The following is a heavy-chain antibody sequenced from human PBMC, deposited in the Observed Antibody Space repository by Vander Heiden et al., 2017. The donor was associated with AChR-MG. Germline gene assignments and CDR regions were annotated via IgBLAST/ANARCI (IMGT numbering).Heavy chain of an antibody. J-gene: IGHJ4*02. CDR2: ISSSSSTI. CDR1: GFTFSSYS. CDR3: ARGEEGHYDSSGFVDY. D-gene: IGHD3-22*01. Sequence: EVQLVESGGGLVQPGGSLRLSCAASGFTFSSYSMNWVRQAPGKGLEWVSYISSSSSTIYYADSVKGRFTISRDNAKNSLYLQMNSLRDEDTAVYYCARGEEGHYDSSGFVDYWGQGTLVTVPS. V-gene: IGHV3-48*02.